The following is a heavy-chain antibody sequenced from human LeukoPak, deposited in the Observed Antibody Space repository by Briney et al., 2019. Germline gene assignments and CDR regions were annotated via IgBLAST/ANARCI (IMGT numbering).Heavy chain of an antibody. Sequence: PGGSLTLSCAASGFTFSSYAMSWVRQAPGKGLEWVSAISGSGGSTYYADSVKRLFTIARDNSKNTLYLQMKSLRAEDTGVYYCAKRAPVAAAGPGRYSDYWGQATLVTVHS. V-gene: IGHV3-23*01. CDR1: GFTFSSYA. CDR3: AKRAPVAAAGPGRYSDY. D-gene: IGHD6-13*01. J-gene: IGHJ4*02. CDR2: ISGSGGST.